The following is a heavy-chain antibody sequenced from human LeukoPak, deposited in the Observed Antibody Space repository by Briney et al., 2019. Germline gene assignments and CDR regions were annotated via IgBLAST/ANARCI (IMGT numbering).Heavy chain of an antibody. CDR2: IYTSGST. CDR3: ASGYSSSRGYYFDY. V-gene: IGHV4-4*07. CDR1: GGSISSYY. D-gene: IGHD6-13*01. J-gene: IGHJ4*02. Sequence: SETLSLTCTVSGGSISSYYWSWIRQPAGKGLEWIGRIYTSGSTNYNPSLKSRVTMSVDTSKNQFSLKLSSVTAADTAVYYCASGYSSSRGYYFDYWGQGTLVTVSS.